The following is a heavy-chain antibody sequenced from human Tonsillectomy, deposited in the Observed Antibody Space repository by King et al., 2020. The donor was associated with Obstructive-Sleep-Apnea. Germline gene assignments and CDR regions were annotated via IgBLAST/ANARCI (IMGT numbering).Heavy chain of an antibody. D-gene: IGHD3-9*01. CDR3: ARGGELRYFGWLP. V-gene: IGHV3-21*01. Sequence: VQLVESGGGLVKPGGSLRLSCAASGFTFSNYGMNWVRQAPGRGLEWVSSISRSSSYIYYADSVKGRFTISRDNAKNSLYLQMNSLRAEDTAVYYCARGGELRYFGWLPWGEGTLVTVSS. CDR1: GFTFSNYG. CDR2: ISRSSSYI. J-gene: IGHJ5*02.